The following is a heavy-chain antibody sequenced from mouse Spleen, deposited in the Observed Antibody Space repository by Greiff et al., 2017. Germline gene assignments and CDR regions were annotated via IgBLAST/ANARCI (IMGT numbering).Heavy chain of an antibody. V-gene: IGHV1-22*01. Sequence: EVKLQQSGPELVKPGASVKMSCKASGYTFTDYNMHWVKQSHGKSLEWIGYINPNNGGTSYNQKFKGKATLTVNKSSSTAYMELRSLTSEDSAVYYCARWRGHWYFDVWGAGTTVTVSS. CDR2: INPNNGGT. CDR3: ARWRGHWYFDV. J-gene: IGHJ1*01. CDR1: GYTFTDYN.